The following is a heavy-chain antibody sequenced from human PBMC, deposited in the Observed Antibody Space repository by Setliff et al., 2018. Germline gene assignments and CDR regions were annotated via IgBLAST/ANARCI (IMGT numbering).Heavy chain of an antibody. CDR3: ARGQTLRHFDWPTAFDY. D-gene: IGHD3-9*01. Sequence: ASVKVSCKASGYTFNNYGIIWVRQAPGQGPEWMGWISAYSGETNYAQIFQGRVTMTTDTPTSTAYMELRSPTSDDTAVYYCARGQTLRHFDWPTAFDYWGLRLSWSPSPQ. J-gene: IGHJ4*02. CDR1: GYTFNNYG. CDR2: ISAYSGET. V-gene: IGHV1-18*01.